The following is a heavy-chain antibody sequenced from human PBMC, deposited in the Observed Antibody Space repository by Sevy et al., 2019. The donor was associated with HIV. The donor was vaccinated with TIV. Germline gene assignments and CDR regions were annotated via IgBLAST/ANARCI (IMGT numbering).Heavy chain of an antibody. CDR1: GFTFSSYG. CDR2: IWYDGSNK. J-gene: IGHJ4*02. D-gene: IGHD2-8*01. CDR3: AREMDANFVFDY. Sequence: GGSLRLSCAASGFTFSSYGMHWVRQAPGNGLEWVAVIWYDGSNKYYADSVKGRFTISRDNSKNTLYLQMNSLRAEDTAVYYCAREMDANFVFDYWGQGSLVTVSS. V-gene: IGHV3-33*01.